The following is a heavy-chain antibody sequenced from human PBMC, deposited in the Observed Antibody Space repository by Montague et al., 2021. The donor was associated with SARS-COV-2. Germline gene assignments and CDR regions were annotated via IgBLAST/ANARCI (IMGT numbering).Heavy chain of an antibody. D-gene: IGHD2-2*01. J-gene: IGHJ5*02. CDR2: IYYSGST. CDR1: GGSISSSSYY. Sequence: SETRSLTCTVSGGSISSSSYYWGWIRQPPGKGLEWIGSIYYSGSTYYSPSLKSRVTISVDTSKNQFSLKLSSVTAADTAVYYCATRYCSSTSCWGFDPWGQGTLVTVSS. CDR3: ATRYCSSTSCWGFDP. V-gene: IGHV4-39*01.